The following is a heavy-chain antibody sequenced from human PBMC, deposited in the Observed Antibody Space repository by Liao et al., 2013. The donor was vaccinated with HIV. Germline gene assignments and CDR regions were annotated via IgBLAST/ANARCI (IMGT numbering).Heavy chain of an antibody. CDR3: ARGKFTVTTAFDL. V-gene: IGHV4-34*01. Sequence: QVQLQQWGAGLVKPSETLSLSCAVYGGSFSDFSWTWIRQPPRGGGVEWIGEVDHSGTTTYNPSLKSRITMSVDTSKNQFSLKVNSVTAADTAVYYCARGKFTVTTAFDLWGQGALVTVSS. D-gene: IGHD4-17*01. J-gene: IGHJ4*02. CDR2: VDHSGTT. CDR1: GGSFSDFS.